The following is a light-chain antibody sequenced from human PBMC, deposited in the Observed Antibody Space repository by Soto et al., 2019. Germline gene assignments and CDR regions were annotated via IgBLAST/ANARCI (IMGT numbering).Light chain of an antibody. V-gene: IGLV1-47*01. CDR1: SSNIGSNY. CDR2: RNN. J-gene: IGLJ2*01. Sequence: QLVLTQPPSASGTPGQSVTISFSGSSSNIGSNYVYWYQQLPGTAPKLIIYRNNQRPSGVPDRFSGSKSGTSASLAISGLRSEDEADYYCAAWDDSLSVVVFGGGTKLTVL. CDR3: AAWDDSLSVVV.